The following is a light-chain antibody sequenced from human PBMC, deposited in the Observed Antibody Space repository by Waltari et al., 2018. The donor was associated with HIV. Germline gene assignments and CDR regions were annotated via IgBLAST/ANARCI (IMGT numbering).Light chain of an antibody. J-gene: IGLJ2*01. CDR2: SST. Sequence: QAVVTQGPSLTVSPGGTATLHCTSAPGPVKLGYYSNWLQQRPRHAPRPLLYSSTRPHSLTPKRFSASLVDDRAALSLSTVWPEDEALYYCMLFFRSSYLFGGGTKVTVL. V-gene: IGLV7-43*01. CDR3: MLFFRSSYL. CDR1: PGPVKLGYY.